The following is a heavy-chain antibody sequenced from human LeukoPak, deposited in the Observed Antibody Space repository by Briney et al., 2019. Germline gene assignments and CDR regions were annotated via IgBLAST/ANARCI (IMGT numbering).Heavy chain of an antibody. J-gene: IGHJ4*02. Sequence: PGGSLRLSCAASGFTFSDYYMSWIRQAPGKGLEWVSYISSSGDTIFYADSVKGRFTISRDNAKNSLSLQVNSVRAEDTALYYCAGDAAEIVATIGDYFDYWGQGTLVTVSS. CDR1: GFTFSDYY. V-gene: IGHV3-11*01. D-gene: IGHD5-12*01. CDR3: AGDAAEIVATIGDYFDY. CDR2: ISSSGDTI.